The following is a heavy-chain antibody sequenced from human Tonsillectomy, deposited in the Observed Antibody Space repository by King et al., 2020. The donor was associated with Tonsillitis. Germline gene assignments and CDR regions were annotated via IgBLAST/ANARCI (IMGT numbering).Heavy chain of an antibody. Sequence: QLVQSGAEVRKPGASVTVSCKASGYTFTSYAISWVRQAPGQGLEWMGCVSAYNGNTNSAQMLQGRFTMTTDTSTSTAYMELRSLRSDDTAIYYCARDSIPIVAAYYFDYWGQGTLVTVSS. V-gene: IGHV1-18*01. J-gene: IGHJ4*02. CDR3: ARDSIPIVAAYYFDY. CDR1: GYTFTSYA. CDR2: VSAYNGNT. D-gene: IGHD5-12*01.